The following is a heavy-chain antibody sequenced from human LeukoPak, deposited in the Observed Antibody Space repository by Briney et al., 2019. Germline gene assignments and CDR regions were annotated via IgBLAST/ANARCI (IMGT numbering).Heavy chain of an antibody. Sequence: ASVKVSCKASGYTFTSHGISWAPQAPGQGLEWLAWISAYIGNTNYAQKLQGRVTMTTDTSTSTAYMELRSLRSDDTAVYYCARDTPPADFWSGYYTSYYYYMDVWGKGTTVTVSS. CDR2: ISAYIGNT. J-gene: IGHJ6*03. CDR1: GYTFTSHG. CDR3: ARDTPPADFWSGYYTSYYYYMDV. V-gene: IGHV1-18*01. D-gene: IGHD3-3*01.